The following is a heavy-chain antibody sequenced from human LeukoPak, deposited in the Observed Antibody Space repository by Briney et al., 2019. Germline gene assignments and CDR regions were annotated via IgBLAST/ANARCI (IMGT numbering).Heavy chain of an antibody. CDR2: IYYSGST. V-gene: IGHV4-61*10. J-gene: IGHJ5*02. Sequence: PSETLSLTCTVSGGSISSGSYYWSWIRQPAGKGLEWIGYIYYSGSTNYNPSLKSRVTISVDTSKNQFSLKLSSVTAADTAVYYCARGLRYFDWSYNWFDPWGQGTLVTVSS. D-gene: IGHD3-9*01. CDR3: ARGLRYFDWSYNWFDP. CDR1: GGSISSGSYY.